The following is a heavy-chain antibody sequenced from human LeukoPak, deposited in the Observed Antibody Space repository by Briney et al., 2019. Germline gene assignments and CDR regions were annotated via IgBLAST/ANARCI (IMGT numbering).Heavy chain of an antibody. V-gene: IGHV1-2*02. CDR1: GYTFTTFY. Sequence: ASVKVSCKTSGYTFTTFYIHWVRQAPGQGLEWMGWINPNSGGTYYAQKFQGRVTMTRDTSISAAYMELSRLTSDDTAVYYCARDEADYRGQGTLVTVS. CDR3: ARDEADY. J-gene: IGHJ4*02. CDR2: INPNSGGT.